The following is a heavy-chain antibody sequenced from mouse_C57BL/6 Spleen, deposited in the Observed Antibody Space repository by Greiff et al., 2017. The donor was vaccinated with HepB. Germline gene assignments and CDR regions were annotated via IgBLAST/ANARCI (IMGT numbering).Heavy chain of an antibody. J-gene: IGHJ1*03. CDR3: ARAPYDYDRGWYFDV. Sequence: DVKLQESGPGLVKPSQSLSLTCSVTGYSITSGYYWNWIRQFPGNKLEWMGYISYDGSNNYNPSLKNRISITRDTSKNQFFLKLNSVTTEDTATYYCARAPYDYDRGWYFDVWGTGTTVTVSS. D-gene: IGHD2-4*01. CDR1: GYSITSGYY. CDR2: ISYDGSN. V-gene: IGHV3-6*01.